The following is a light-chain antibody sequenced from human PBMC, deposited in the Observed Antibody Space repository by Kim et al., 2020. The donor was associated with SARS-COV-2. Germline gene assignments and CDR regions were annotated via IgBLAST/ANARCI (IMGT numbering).Light chain of an antibody. CDR1: SLRSYY. Sequence: SSELTQDPAVSVALGQTVRITCQGDSLRSYYASWYQQKPGQAPVLVIYGKNNRPSGIPDRFSGSSSGNTASLTIIGAQAEAEADYYCNSRDSSGNHLVFG. CDR3: NSRDSSGNHLV. J-gene: IGLJ2*01. V-gene: IGLV3-19*01. CDR2: GKN.